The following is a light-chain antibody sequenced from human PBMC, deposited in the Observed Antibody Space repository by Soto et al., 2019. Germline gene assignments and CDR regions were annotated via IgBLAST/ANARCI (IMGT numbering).Light chain of an antibody. CDR1: SSNIGSNT. CDR3: AAWEDSLTGPFYV. V-gene: IGLV1-44*01. Sequence: QSVLTQPPSASGTPGQRVTISCSGSSSNIGSNTVNWYQQLPGTAPKLLIYSNNQRPSGVPDRFSGSKSGTSASLAISGLQSEDEAEYYCAAWEDSLTGPFYVFGTGTKLTVL. J-gene: IGLJ1*01. CDR2: SNN.